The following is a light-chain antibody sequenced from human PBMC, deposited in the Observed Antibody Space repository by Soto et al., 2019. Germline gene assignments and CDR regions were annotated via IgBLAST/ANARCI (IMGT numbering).Light chain of an antibody. J-gene: IGKJ1*01. CDR3: QQRRSWPRA. V-gene: IGKV3-11*01. CDR2: DAS. CDR1: QSVSSY. Sequence: EIVLTQSPATLSLSPGERATLSCRASQSVSSYLAWFQHKPGQAPRLLIYDASNRATGIPARFSGSGSGTDFTLTISSLEPDDFAVYYCQQRRSWPRAFGQGTKVDIK.